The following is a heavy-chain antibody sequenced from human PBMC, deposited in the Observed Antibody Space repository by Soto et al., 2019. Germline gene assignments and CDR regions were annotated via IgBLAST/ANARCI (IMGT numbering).Heavy chain of an antibody. CDR1: GASISSYY. D-gene: IGHD3-3*01. CDR2: IYYSGST. Sequence: PSETLSLTCAVSGASISSYYWSWIRQPPGKGLEWIGYIYYSGSTNYNPSLKSRVTISVDTSKNQFSLKVSSVTAADTAVYYCASAAGPYYDFWSGYSLAYWGQGTLVTVSS. CDR3: ASAAGPYYDFWSGYSLAY. J-gene: IGHJ4*02. V-gene: IGHV4-59*01.